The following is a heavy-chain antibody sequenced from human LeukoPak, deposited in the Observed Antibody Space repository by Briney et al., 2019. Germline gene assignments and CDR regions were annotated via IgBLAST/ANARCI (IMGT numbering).Heavy chain of an antibody. Sequence: ASVKVSCKTSGYILTGYYMHWVRQAPRQGLEWMGWINPNSGGTKYAQKFQGRVTMTRDTSIRTAYMELSRLRSDDTAVYYCARGGWLVLRYFDYWGQGTLVTVSS. V-gene: IGHV1-2*02. D-gene: IGHD3-9*01. CDR1: GYILTGYY. CDR2: INPNSGGT. CDR3: ARGGWLVLRYFDY. J-gene: IGHJ4*02.